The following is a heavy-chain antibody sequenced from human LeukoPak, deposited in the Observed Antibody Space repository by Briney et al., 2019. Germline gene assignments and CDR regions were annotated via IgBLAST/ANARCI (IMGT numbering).Heavy chain of an antibody. Sequence: PGGSLRLSCAASGFTFSSYSMNWVRQAPGKGLEWVSSISSGSSYIYYADSVKGRFAISRDNAKNSLYLQMNSLRAEDTAVYYCARARYSSSSYSNFRPRLFDYWGQGTLVTVSS. CDR2: ISSGSSYI. CDR1: GFTFSSYS. CDR3: ARARYSSSSYSNFRPRLFDY. D-gene: IGHD6-13*01. J-gene: IGHJ4*02. V-gene: IGHV3-21*01.